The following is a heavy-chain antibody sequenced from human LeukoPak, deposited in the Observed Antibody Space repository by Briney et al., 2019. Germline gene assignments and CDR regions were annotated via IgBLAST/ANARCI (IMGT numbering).Heavy chain of an antibody. CDR1: GFTFSSYS. J-gene: IGHJ1*01. CDR2: ISSSSSYI. V-gene: IGHV3-21*01. CDR3: ATQGEHSYDSNRSGYFQH. Sequence: GGSLRLSCAASGFTFSSYSMNWVRQAPGKGLEWVSSISSSSSYIYYADSVKGRFTISRDNAKNSLYLQMNSLRAEDTAVYYCATQGEHSYDSNRSGYFQHWGQGTLVTVSS. D-gene: IGHD3-22*01.